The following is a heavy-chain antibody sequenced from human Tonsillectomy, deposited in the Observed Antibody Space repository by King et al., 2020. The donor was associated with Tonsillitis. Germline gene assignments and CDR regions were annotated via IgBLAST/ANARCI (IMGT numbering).Heavy chain of an antibody. CDR3: ARKSTIVVVPAAIFAFDI. CDR2: IYPGDSDT. CDR1: GYSFTSYW. J-gene: IGHJ3*02. V-gene: IGHV5-51*01. D-gene: IGHD2-2*02. Sequence: VQLVESGAEVKKPGESLKISCKGSGYSFTSYWIGWVRQMPGKGLEWMGIIYPGDSDTRYSPSFQGQVTISADNSISTAYLQWSSLKASDTAMYYCARKSTIVVVPAAIFAFDIWGQGTMVTVSS.